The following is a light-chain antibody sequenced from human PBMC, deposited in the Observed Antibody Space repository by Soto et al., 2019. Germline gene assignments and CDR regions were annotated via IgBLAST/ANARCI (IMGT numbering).Light chain of an antibody. V-gene: IGLV4-69*01. CDR2: LNSDGRH. J-gene: IGLJ2*01. CDR1: SGHSSYA. CDR3: QTGGSGIRV. Sequence: QSVLTQSPSASASLGASVTLTCTLSSGHSSYAIAWHQQQPEKGPRFLMKLNSDGRHSKGDGVPDRFSGSSSGAERYLTISSLQSEDEADYYCQTGGSGIRVFGGGTQLTVL.